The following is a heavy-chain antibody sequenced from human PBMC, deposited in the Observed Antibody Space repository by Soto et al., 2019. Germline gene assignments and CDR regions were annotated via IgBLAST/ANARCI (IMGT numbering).Heavy chain of an antibody. CDR2: ISGSGGST. CDR1: GFTFRSYA. CDR3: AKPWVPSIKDRPPRFDY. J-gene: IGHJ4*02. V-gene: IGHV3-23*01. D-gene: IGHD6-6*01. Sequence: GGSLRLSCAASGFTFRSYAMNWVRQAPGKGLGWVSGISGSGGSTYYADSVKGRFTISRDNYKNKLYLLMNSLRAEDTALYYCAKPWVPSIKDRPPRFDYWGRGTMVTVSS.